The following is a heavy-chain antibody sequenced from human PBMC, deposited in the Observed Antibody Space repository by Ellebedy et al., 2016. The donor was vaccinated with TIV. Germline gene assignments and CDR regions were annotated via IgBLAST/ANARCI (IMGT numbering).Heavy chain of an antibody. V-gene: IGHV3-7*03. J-gene: IGHJ4*02. D-gene: IGHD2-2*01. CDR3: ARGSGYCSSTSCSGETD. CDR2: INQDGSEK. CDR1: GFTFTNHW. Sequence: GESLKISCAASGFTFTNHWMSWVRQAPGKGLEWVANINQDGSEKYYVDSVKGRFTISRDNAKNSLYLQMNSLSADDTAVYYCARGSGYCSSTSCSGETDWGQGTPVTVSS.